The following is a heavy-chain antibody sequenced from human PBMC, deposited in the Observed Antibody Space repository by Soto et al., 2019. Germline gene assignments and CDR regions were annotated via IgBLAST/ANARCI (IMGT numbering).Heavy chain of an antibody. J-gene: IGHJ3*01. D-gene: IGHD3-10*01. V-gene: IGHV4-59*01. CDR1: GGSISSYY. CDR3: ARVWGGAFDF. Sequence: QVQLQESSPGLVKPSETLSLTCTVSGGSISSYYWSWIRQPPGKGLEWFGYIYYSGSTNYNPSLKSRVTISVDTYKNHFSLKLSSVTAADTAVYYCARVWGGAFDFWGQGTMVTVSS. CDR2: IYYSGST.